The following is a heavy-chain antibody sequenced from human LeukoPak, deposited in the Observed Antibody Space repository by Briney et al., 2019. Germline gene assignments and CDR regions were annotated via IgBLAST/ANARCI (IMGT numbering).Heavy chain of an antibody. CDR1: GGSISSGSYY. J-gene: IGHJ4*02. CDR2: IYTSGST. V-gene: IGHV4-61*02. CDR3: ARALSGDLDY. D-gene: IGHD7-27*01. Sequence: SQTLSLTCTVSGGSISSGSYYWSWIRQPAGKGLEWIGRIYTSGSTNYNPSLKSRVTISVDTSKNQFSLKLSSVTAADAAVYYCARALSGDLDYWGQGTLVTVSS.